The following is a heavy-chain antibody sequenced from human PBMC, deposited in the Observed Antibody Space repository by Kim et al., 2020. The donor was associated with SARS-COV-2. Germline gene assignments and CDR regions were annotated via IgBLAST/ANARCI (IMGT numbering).Heavy chain of an antibody. CDR2: INHSGST. V-gene: IGHV4-34*01. D-gene: IGHD3-3*01. CDR1: GGSFSGYY. Sequence: SETLSLTCAVYGGSFSGYYWSWIRQPPGKGLEWVGEINHSGSTNYNPSFKSRVTISVDTPTNQSSLKLSSVTAADTAVYYCARTIYDFWSGYYAYYYYGMDVWGQGTTVTVSS. J-gene: IGHJ6*02. CDR3: ARTIYDFWSGYYAYYYYGMDV.